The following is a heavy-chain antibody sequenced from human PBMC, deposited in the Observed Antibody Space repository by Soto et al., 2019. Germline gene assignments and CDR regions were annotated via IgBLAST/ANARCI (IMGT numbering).Heavy chain of an antibody. CDR3: ARGASSIFRVVIGMAV. Sequence: QVQLQESGPGLVKPSQTLSLTCTVSGGSISSGDYYWSWIRQPPGKGLEGIGYIYYSGSNYYNPSLQTRVTISEDTSKNQSSPKLSSVTAADTAVYYCARGASSIFRVVIGMAVWGQGTTVTVSS. D-gene: IGHD3-3*01. V-gene: IGHV4-30-4*01. CDR2: IYYSGSN. CDR1: GGSISSGDYY. J-gene: IGHJ6*02.